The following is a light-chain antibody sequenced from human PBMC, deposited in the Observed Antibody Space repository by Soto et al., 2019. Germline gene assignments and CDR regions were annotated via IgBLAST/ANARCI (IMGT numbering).Light chain of an antibody. V-gene: IGKV1-39*01. Sequence: DIQMTQSPSSLSASVGDRVTITCRASQSISSYLNWYQQKPGKAPKLLIYAASSLQSGVPSRFSVSGSGTDFTLTISSLQPDDFAPYYCQQSYSTPRLTFGGGTNVEIK. CDR1: QSISSY. J-gene: IGKJ4*01. CDR3: QQSYSTPRLT. CDR2: AAS.